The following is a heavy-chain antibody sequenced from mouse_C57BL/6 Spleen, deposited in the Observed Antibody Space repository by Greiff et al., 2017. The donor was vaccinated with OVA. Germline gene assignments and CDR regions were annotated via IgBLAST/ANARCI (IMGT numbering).Heavy chain of an antibody. V-gene: IGHV1-69*01. Sequence: VQLQQPGAELVMPGASVKLSCKASGYTFTSYWMHWVKQRPGQGLEWIGEIDPSDSYTNYNQKFKGKSTLTVDKSSSTAYMQLSSLTSEDSAVYYCARTFYHEGWFAYWGQGTLVTVSA. CDR1: GYTFTSYW. CDR2: IDPSDSYT. CDR3: ARTFYHEGWFAY. D-gene: IGHD2-3*01. J-gene: IGHJ3*01.